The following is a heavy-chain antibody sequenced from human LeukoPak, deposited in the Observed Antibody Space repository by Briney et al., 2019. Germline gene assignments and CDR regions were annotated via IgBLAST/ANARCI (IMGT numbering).Heavy chain of an antibody. CDR2: IRRDGTQE. CDR1: GFTLSSYW. CDR3: ASSSYGYSSTPWDY. V-gene: IGHV3-7*01. Sequence: GGSLRLSCAASGFTLSSYWMTWVRQAPGKGLEWVANIRRDGTQEHYVDSVEGRFTISRDNAKNSLFLQMNSLRAEDTAVYYCASSSYGYSSTPWDYWGQGTLVTVSS. J-gene: IGHJ4*02. D-gene: IGHD6-13*01.